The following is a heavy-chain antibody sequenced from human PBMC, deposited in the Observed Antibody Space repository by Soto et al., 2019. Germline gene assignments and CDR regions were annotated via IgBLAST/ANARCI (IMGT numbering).Heavy chain of an antibody. CDR2: INIGTGVT. D-gene: IGHD3-10*01. CDR1: GCSFTEYS. V-gene: IGHV1-3*04. Sequence: AAVKVSCKASGCSFTEYSIQWMRQAPGQRPEWVGWINIGTGVTQISQRFQGRVNLSRDTSATTAYMELDSLRYEDTAVYYCARCHYQLFRVDHWGQGTLVTVSS. J-gene: IGHJ4*01. CDR3: ARCHYQLFRVDH.